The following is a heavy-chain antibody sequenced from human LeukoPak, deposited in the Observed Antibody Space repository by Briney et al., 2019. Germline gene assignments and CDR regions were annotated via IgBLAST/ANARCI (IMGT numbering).Heavy chain of an antibody. Sequence: GGSLRLSCAASGFTFSSYSMNWVRQAPGKGPEWVSSISSSSSYIYYADSVKGRFTISRDNAKNSLYLQMNSLRAEDTAVYYCARYRELRVLDFDYWGQGTLVTVSS. CDR3: ARYRELRVLDFDY. D-gene: IGHD1-26*01. CDR1: GFTFSSYS. J-gene: IGHJ4*02. CDR2: ISSSSSYI. V-gene: IGHV3-21*01.